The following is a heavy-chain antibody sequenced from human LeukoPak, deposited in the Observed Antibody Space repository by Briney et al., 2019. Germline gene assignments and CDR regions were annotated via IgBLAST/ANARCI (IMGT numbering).Heavy chain of an antibody. J-gene: IGHJ3*02. CDR1: GFTFSSYA. CDR2: ISSSSSYI. CDR3: ARALRSAFDI. Sequence: PGGSLGLSCAASGFTFSSYAMSWVRQAPGKGLEWVSSISSSSSYIYYADSVKGRFTISRDNAKNSLYLQMNSLRAEDTAVYYCARALRSAFDIWGQGTMVTVSS. V-gene: IGHV3-21*01.